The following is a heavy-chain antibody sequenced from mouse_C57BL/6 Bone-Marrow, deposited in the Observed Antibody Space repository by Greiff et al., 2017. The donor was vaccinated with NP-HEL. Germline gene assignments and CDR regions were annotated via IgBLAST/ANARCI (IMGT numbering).Heavy chain of an antibody. Sequence: EVKLMESGPGLVKPSQSLSLTCSVTGYSITSGYYWNWIRQFPGNKLEWMGYISYDGSNNSNTSLKNRISITRDTSTNPFFLKLNSVPTYDTSTSYCATDGGGFLWSFDVWGTGTTVTVSS. CDR3: ATDGGGFLWSFDV. D-gene: IGHD1-1*02. J-gene: IGHJ1*03. CDR1: GYSITSGYY. CDR2: ISYDGSN. V-gene: IGHV3-6*01.